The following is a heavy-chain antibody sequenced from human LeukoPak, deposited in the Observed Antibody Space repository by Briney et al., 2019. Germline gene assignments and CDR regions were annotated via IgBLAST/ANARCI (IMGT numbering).Heavy chain of an antibody. J-gene: IGHJ4*02. V-gene: IGHV1-8*01. CDR3: ARGLRIAVAGSGTLGY. CDR1: GYTFTSYD. Sequence: GASLKVSCKASGYTFTSYDINWVRQATGQGLEWMGWMNPNSGNTGYAQKFQGRVTMTRNTSISTAYMELSSLRSEDTAVYYCARGLRIAVAGSGTLGYWGQGTLVTVSS. CDR2: MNPNSGNT. D-gene: IGHD6-19*01.